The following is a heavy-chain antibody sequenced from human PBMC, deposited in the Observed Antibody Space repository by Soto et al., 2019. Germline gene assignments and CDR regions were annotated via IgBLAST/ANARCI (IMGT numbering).Heavy chain of an antibody. CDR1: GFTFSSYA. V-gene: IGHV3-23*01. CDR3: ARHTSGWHYYDY. Sequence: GGSLRLSCAASGFTFSSYAMSWVRQAPGEGLEWVSTISGSGGSTYYADSVKGRFTISRDNAKNSLYLQMNSLRAEDTAVYYCARHTSGWHYYDYWGQGTPVTVSS. J-gene: IGHJ4*02. CDR2: ISGSGGST. D-gene: IGHD6-19*01.